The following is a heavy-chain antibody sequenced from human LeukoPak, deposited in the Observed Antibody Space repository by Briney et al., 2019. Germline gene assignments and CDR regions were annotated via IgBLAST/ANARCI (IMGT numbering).Heavy chain of an antibody. Sequence: SETLSLTCTLSGASIRNYYCSWVRQPPGKGLEWVGYVSYSGSTNYGPSLKSRVTISLDTSKNQFSLNLRSVTAADTAVYYCARHGSGDGSGYLDAFDIWGQGTMVTVSS. V-gene: IGHV4-59*08. CDR3: ARHGSGDGSGYLDAFDI. CDR1: GASIRNYY. J-gene: IGHJ3*02. D-gene: IGHD6-25*01. CDR2: VSYSGST.